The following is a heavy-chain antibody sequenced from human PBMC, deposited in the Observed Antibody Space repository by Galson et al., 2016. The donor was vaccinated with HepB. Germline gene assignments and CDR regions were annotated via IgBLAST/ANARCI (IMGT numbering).Heavy chain of an antibody. Sequence: SLRLSCAASGFTYEEYGMAWVRQVPGKGLEWVSGINWSGGNSGYADSVKGRFTISRDNANNTLFLQMDSLRVEDTALYYCARDWDEALDVWGQGTTVIVSS. CDR1: GFTYEEYG. V-gene: IGHV3-20*04. CDR3: ARDWDEALDV. D-gene: IGHD1-26*01. CDR2: INWSGGNS. J-gene: IGHJ6*02.